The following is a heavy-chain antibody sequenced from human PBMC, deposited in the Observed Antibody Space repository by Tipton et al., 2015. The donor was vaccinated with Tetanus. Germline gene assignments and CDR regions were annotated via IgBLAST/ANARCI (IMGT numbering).Heavy chain of an antibody. D-gene: IGHD1-1*01. J-gene: IGHJ4*02. CDR3: VRGPYNSPGKYYFDY. CDR1: GVSIRNGGYS. V-gene: IGHV4-30-2*01. CDR2: TYHTGGT. Sequence: TLSLTCAVSGVSIRNGGYSWNWIRQPAGKGLEWIGYTYHTGGTYYNPSLKSRVTISVDRSSDQFSLRLTFVTAADTAIYYCVRGPYNSPGKYYFDYWGQGTLVTVSS.